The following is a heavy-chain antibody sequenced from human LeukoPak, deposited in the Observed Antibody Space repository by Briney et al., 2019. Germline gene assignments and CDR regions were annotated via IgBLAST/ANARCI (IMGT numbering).Heavy chain of an antibody. D-gene: IGHD3-10*01. Sequence: RGSLRLSCAASGFTFSSYGMHWVRQAPGKGLEWVAVIWCDGTNKYYRDSVKGRFTISRDNSKNMVYLQMNSLRVEDTAVYYCASAYGSGSYYEGMDVWGQGTTVTASS. V-gene: IGHV3-33*01. CDR1: GFTFSSYG. J-gene: IGHJ6*02. CDR3: ASAYGSGSYYEGMDV. CDR2: IWCDGTNK.